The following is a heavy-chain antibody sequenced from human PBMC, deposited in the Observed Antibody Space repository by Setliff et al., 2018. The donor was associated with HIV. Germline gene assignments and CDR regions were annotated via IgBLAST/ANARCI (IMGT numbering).Heavy chain of an antibody. Sequence: SETLSLTCTVSGGSISSGSYYWNWIRQPAGKGLEWIGRIYTSGSTNYNPSLKSRVTISVDTSKNQFSLKLSSVTAADTAVYYCAGSWSGYPLSFGYWGQGTLVTV. D-gene: IGHD3-3*01. CDR2: IYTSGST. J-gene: IGHJ4*02. CDR1: GGSISSGSYY. V-gene: IGHV4-61*02. CDR3: AGSWSGYPLSFGY.